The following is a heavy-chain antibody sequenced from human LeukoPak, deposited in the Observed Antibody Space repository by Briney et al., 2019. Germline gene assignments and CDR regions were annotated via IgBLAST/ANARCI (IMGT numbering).Heavy chain of an antibody. CDR1: GGSFSGYY. Sequence: PSETLSLTCAVYGGSFSGYYWSWIRQPPGKGLEWIGEINHSGSTNYNPSLESRVTISVDTSKNQFSLELSSVTAADTAVYYCARRLTTVTTHYYYYYGMDVWGEGNTVTVSS. CDR2: INHSGST. V-gene: IGHV4-34*01. D-gene: IGHD4-17*01. J-gene: IGHJ6*04. CDR3: ARRLTTVTTHYYYYYGMDV.